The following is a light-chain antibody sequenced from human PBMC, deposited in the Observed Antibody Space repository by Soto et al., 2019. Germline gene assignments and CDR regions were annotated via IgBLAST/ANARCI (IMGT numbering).Light chain of an antibody. CDR1: QSISSW. J-gene: IGKJ1*01. CDR2: KAS. V-gene: IGKV1-5*03. Sequence: DIQMTQSPSTLSASVGDRVTITCRASQSISSWLAWYQQKPGKAPKLLIYKASSLETGVPSTFSGSGSGTEFTLTISSLQPDDFATYYCQQYHSPWTFGQGTKVEIK. CDR3: QQYHSPWT.